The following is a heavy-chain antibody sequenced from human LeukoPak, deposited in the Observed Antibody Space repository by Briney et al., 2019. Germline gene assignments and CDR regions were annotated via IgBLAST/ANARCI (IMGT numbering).Heavy chain of an antibody. CDR2: IKSKTDGGTA. CDR3: ATESDWNFNF. V-gene: IGHV3-15*01. CDR1: GFTFSHVW. D-gene: IGHD2-21*02. Sequence: GGSLRLSCAASGFTFSHVWMSWVRQAPGKGLEWVARIKSKTDGGTADHAASLKGRFTISRDDSEDTLYLQMNSLKTEDTAVYYCATESDWNFNFWGQGTLVTVAS. J-gene: IGHJ4*02.